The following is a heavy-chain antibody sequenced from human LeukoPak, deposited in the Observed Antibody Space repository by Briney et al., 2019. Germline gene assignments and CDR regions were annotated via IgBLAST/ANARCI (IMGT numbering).Heavy chain of an antibody. V-gene: IGHV4-34*01. Sequence: PSETLSLTCAVYVGSFSGYYWSWLRQPPGKGLEWIGQINHSGSTNYNPSLTSRVPISIDTSKHQLSRKFNSVTPADTAVYHCARFSPVRGFSLWGQGTLVTVSS. D-gene: IGHD3-10*01. J-gene: IGHJ4*02. CDR2: INHSGST. CDR3: ARFSPVRGFSL. CDR1: VGSFSGYY.